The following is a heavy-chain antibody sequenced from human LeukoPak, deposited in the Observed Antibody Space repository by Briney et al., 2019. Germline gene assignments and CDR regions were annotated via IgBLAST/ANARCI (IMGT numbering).Heavy chain of an antibody. CDR1: GFSLSSYW. D-gene: IGHD5-12*01. CDR2: INNDGSST. V-gene: IGHV3-74*01. J-gene: IGHJ4*02. Sequence: PGGSLRLSCAASGFSLSSYWMTWVRQAPGKGLEWVSRINNDGSSTNYADSVKGRFTISRDNAKNTLYLQMNSLRAEDTAVYYCARDLVVATGPDYWGQGTLVTVSS. CDR3: ARDLVVATGPDY.